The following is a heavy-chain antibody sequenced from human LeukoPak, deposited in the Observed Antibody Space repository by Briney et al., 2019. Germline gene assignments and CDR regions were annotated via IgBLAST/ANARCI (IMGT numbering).Heavy chain of an antibody. CDR1: GFRFSNYG. J-gene: IGHJ4*02. Sequence: GRSLRLSCAASGFRFSNYGMHWVRQAPGKGLEWVALIWYDGSNKYYADSVKGRFTISRDNSKDTLYQQMNSLRAEDTAVYYCGTVRGPDSSRWYSDYWGQGTLVTVSS. D-gene: IGHD6-13*01. CDR2: IWYDGSNK. V-gene: IGHV3-33*01. CDR3: GTVRGPDSSRWYSDY.